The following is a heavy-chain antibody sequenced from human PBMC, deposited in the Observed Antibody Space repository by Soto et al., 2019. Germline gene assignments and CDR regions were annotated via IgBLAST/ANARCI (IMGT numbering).Heavy chain of an antibody. CDR1: GFTFSSHG. Sequence: QVQLVASGGGVVQPGRSLRLSCAASGFTFSSHGMHWVRQAPGKGLEWVAVVWNDGSNKYYADSVKGRFTISRDNSENTLYLQMNNLRGEDTAIYFCVRDVNGVAGTRPLDYWGQGTLVTVS. CDR3: VRDVNGVAGTRPLDY. CDR2: VWNDGSNK. D-gene: IGHD6-19*01. V-gene: IGHV3-33*01. J-gene: IGHJ4*02.